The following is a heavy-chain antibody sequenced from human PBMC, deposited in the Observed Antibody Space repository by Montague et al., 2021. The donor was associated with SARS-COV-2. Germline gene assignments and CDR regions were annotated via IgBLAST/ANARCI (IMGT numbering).Heavy chain of an antibody. CDR3: ARSGVGIFDFSYFDS. Sequence: SETRSLTCSVSGFSISSGHYWGWIRQTPGKGLEWIGSRYQNGATYYSPSLKRPVTILLDTSKNQFSLSLTSVTAADTAVYYCARSGVGIFDFSYFDSWGQGSLVIVSS. J-gene: IGHJ4*02. D-gene: IGHD3-3*01. CDR2: RYQNGAT. CDR1: GFSISSGHY. V-gene: IGHV4-38-2*02.